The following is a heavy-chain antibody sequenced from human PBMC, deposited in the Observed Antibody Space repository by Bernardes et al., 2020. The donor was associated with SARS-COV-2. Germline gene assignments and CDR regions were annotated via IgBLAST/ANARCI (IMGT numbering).Heavy chain of an antibody. CDR2: ISGSGGST. CDR1: GFTFSSYA. Sequence: GGSLRLSCAASGFTFSSYAMSWVRQAPGKGLEWVSAISGSGGSTYYADSVKGRFTISRDNSKNTLYLQMNSLRDEDTAVYYCARGTVAVKNGMDVWGQGATVTVSS. D-gene: IGHD1-26*01. J-gene: IGHJ6*02. V-gene: IGHV3-23*01. CDR3: ARGTVAVKNGMDV.